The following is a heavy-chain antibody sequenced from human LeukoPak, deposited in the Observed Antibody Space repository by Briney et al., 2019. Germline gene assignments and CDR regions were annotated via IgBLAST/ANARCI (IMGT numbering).Heavy chain of an antibody. J-gene: IGHJ3*02. Sequence: GGSLRLSCAASGFTFSSYAMSWVRQAPGKGLERVSGIGTSAGSTSYADSVKGRFTISRDNSRNTLYLQMNSLRVEDTAVYYCAKKVGGIYAFDIWGQGTMVTVSS. V-gene: IGHV3-23*01. CDR1: GFTFSSYA. D-gene: IGHD1-26*01. CDR2: IGTSAGST. CDR3: AKKVGGIYAFDI.